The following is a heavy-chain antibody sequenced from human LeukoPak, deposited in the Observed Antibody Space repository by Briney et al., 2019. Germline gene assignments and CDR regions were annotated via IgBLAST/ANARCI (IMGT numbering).Heavy chain of an antibody. D-gene: IGHD2/OR15-2a*01. V-gene: IGHV4-38-2*01. Sequence: SETLSLTCGVSGYSIGTGYYWGWVRQPPGKDLEWIGSVYHSGSTYYNPSLKSRVNILVDTSKNQFSLSLTSVTAADTAVYYCARSYFSVGAFDIWGQGTMVTVSS. J-gene: IGHJ3*02. CDR1: GYSIGTGYY. CDR3: ARSYFSVGAFDI. CDR2: VYHSGST.